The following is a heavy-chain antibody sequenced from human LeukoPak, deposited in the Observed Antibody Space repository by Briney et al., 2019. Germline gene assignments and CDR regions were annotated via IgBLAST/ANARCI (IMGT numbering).Heavy chain of an antibody. CDR3: ARLGVIVDN. D-gene: IGHD3-22*01. Sequence: SETLSLTCTVSGGSINSYYWSWIRQPPGKGLEWIGYIYHTGRTNYNPSLKSRVTISVDTSKNQFSLKLNSVTAADTAVYYCARLGVIVDNWGQGTLVTVSS. J-gene: IGHJ4*02. CDR1: GGSINSYY. CDR2: IYHTGRT. V-gene: IGHV4-59*01.